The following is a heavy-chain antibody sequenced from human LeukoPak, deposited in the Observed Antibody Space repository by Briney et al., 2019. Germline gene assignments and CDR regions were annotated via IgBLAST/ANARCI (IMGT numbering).Heavy chain of an antibody. CDR3: ARIKSSNKDPTSGSYFLY. D-gene: IGHD1-26*01. J-gene: IGHJ4*02. V-gene: IGHV1-2*02. Sequence: GASVKVSCKASGYTFTGYYMHWVRQAPGQGHEWMGWINPNSGGTNYAQKFQGRVTMTRDTSISTAYIELSRLRSDDTAVYYCARIKSSNKDPTSGSYFLYWGQGTLVTVSS. CDR2: INPNSGGT. CDR1: GYTFTGYY.